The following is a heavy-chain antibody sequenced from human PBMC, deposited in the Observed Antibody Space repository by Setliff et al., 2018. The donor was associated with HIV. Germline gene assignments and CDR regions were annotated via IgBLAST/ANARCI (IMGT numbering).Heavy chain of an antibody. CDR2: LYHSGST. D-gene: IGHD3-22*01. CDR1: GGSISSSNW. J-gene: IGHJ4*02. V-gene: IGHV4-4*02. Sequence: SETLSLTCAVSGGSISSSNWWTWVRQHPGKGLEWIGELYHSGSTNYNPSLKSRVTISVDKSKNQFSLKLSSVTAADTAVYDCARSSGYYYVFDYWGQGTLVTVSS. CDR3: ARSSGYYYVFDY.